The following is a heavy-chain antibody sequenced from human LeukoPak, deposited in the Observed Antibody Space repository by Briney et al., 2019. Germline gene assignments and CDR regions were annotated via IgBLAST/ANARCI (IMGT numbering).Heavy chain of an antibody. CDR2: IIPIFGTA. J-gene: IGHJ5*02. D-gene: IGHD3-22*01. CDR3: ARAEEAYDSSGPLNWFDP. Sequence: SVKVSCKASGGTFSSYAISWVRQAPGQGLEWMGRIIPIFGTANYAQKFQGRVTITADKSTSTAYMELSSLRSEDTAVYYCARAEEAYDSSGPLNWFDPWGQGTLVTVSS. V-gene: IGHV1-69*06. CDR1: GGTFSSYA.